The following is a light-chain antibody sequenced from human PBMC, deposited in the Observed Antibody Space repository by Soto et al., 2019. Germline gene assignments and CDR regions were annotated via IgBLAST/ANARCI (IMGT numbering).Light chain of an antibody. CDR3: QTCGTAMVV. CDR1: TRHRSYA. Sequence: QLVLTQSPSASASLGASVKLTCTLSTRHRSYAIAWHQHQPEKGPRFLMTLNPDGTHRKGDGIPDRFSGSSSGAERYLTISSPQSEDEADYYCQTCGTAMVVFGGGTKVTVL. J-gene: IGLJ2*01. CDR2: LNPDGTH. V-gene: IGLV4-69*01.